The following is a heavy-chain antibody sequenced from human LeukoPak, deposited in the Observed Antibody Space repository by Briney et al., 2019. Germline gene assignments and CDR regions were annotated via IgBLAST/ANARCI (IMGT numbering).Heavy chain of an antibody. D-gene: IGHD6-6*01. J-gene: IGHJ3*02. Sequence: PGGSLRLSCAASGFTFSSYWMHWVRQAPGKGVGWVSRISTDGSSTNSADSVKGRLTISRDNAKNTLYLQMNSLRAEDTAVYYCVREYSSSSGRAFDMWGQGTMVTVSP. CDR2: ISTDGSST. CDR3: VREYSSSSGRAFDM. CDR1: GFTFSSYW. V-gene: IGHV3-74*01.